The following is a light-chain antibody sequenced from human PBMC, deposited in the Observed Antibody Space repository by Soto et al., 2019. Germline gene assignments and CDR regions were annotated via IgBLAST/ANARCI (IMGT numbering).Light chain of an antibody. J-gene: IGKJ5*01. Sequence: DVPMTQSPSSLSASVGDRVTITCRASQGISNYLAWYQQKPGKVPKLLIYAASTLQSGVPSRFSGSGSGTDFTLTISSLQPEDVATYYCQKYNSAPRTCGQGTRLEIK. V-gene: IGKV1-27*01. CDR2: AAS. CDR3: QKYNSAPRT. CDR1: QGISNY.